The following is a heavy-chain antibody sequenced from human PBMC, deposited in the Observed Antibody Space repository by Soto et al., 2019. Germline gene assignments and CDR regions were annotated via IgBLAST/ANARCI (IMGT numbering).Heavy chain of an antibody. CDR3: ARDHGGSYQADSFDP. J-gene: IGHJ5*02. V-gene: IGHV1-18*01. CDR1: GYTFTTYG. Sequence: QVQLVQSGVEVKKPGASVKVSCKASGYTFTTYGISWVRQAPGQGLEWMGWISPYDGDTNYADTLQGRVTLTTDTSTPTAYMELRSLRSDDTAMYYCARDHGGSYQADSFDPWGQGTLVIVSS. D-gene: IGHD1-26*01. CDR2: ISPYDGDT.